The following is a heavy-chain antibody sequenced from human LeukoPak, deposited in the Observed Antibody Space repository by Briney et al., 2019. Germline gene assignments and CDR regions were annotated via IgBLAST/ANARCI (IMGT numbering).Heavy chain of an antibody. J-gene: IGHJ4*02. D-gene: IGHD5-24*01. CDR1: GGSLSSYY. CDR2: IYYSGST. V-gene: IGHV4-59*01. Sequence: PSETLSLTCTVSGGSLSSYYWSWIRQPPGKGLEWIGYIYYSGSTNYNPSLKSRVTISVDTSKNQFSLKLSSVTAADTAVYYCARGATDGYNPSPTTFDYWGQGTLVTVSS. CDR3: ARGATDGYNPSPTTFDY.